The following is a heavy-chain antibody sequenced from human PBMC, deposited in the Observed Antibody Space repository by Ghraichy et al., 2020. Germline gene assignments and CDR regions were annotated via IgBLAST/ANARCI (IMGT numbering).Heavy chain of an antibody. CDR1: GGTFSSYA. V-gene: IGHV1-69*13. D-gene: IGHD5-18*01. J-gene: IGHJ5*02. CDR2: IIPIFGTA. CDR3: ARTAMVTGNWFDP. Sequence: SVKVSCKASGGTFSSYAISWVRQAPGQGLEWMGGIIPIFGTANYAQKFQGRVTITADESTSTAYMELSSLRSEDTAVYYCARTAMVTGNWFDPWGQGTLVTVSS.